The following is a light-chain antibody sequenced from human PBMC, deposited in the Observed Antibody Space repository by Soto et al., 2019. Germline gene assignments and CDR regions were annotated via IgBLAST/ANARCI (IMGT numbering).Light chain of an antibody. Sequence: QSVLTQPPSASGTPGQRVTISCSGSSSNIGDYNVNWYQQLPGTAPKLLIYSNNQRASGVPDRISGSKSGTSASLAIRGLQSEDEADYYRLVWDDRLDAFVFGSGTKVTVL. CDR2: SNN. CDR3: LVWDDRLDAFV. CDR1: SSNIGDYN. V-gene: IGLV1-44*01. J-gene: IGLJ1*01.